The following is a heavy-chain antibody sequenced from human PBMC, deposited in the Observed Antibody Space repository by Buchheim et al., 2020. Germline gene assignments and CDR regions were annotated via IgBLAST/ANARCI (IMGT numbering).Heavy chain of an antibody. J-gene: IGHJ4*02. CDR2: ISYDGNKK. V-gene: IGHV3-30*18. D-gene: IGHD2-2*02. CDR3: AKNRDPYLYLREFDY. Sequence: QVQLVESGGGVVQTGRSLRLSCAASGFTFSSYGMHWVRQAPGKGLEWVALISYDGNKKYFADSVKGRFTISRENSKNMLYMQMSSLKTEDTAIYYCAKNRDPYLYLREFDYWGQGTL. CDR1: GFTFSSYG.